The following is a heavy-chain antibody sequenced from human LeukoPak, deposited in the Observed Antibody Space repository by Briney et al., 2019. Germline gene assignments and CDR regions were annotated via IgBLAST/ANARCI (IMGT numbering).Heavy chain of an antibody. V-gene: IGHV3-21*01. J-gene: IGHJ3*01. CDR3: AGVRAGANRAFDV. CDR2: ISSSSSYI. D-gene: IGHD4/OR15-4a*01. Sequence: PGGSLRLSCAASGFTFSSYSMNWVRQAPGKGLEWVSSISSSSSYIYYADSVKGRFTISRDNAKNTLWLQMNSLRADDTAVYYCAGVRAGANRAFDVWGQGTVVAVSS. CDR1: GFTFSSYS.